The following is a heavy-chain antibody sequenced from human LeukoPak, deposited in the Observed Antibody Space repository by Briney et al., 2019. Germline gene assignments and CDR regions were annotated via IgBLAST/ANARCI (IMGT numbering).Heavy chain of an antibody. J-gene: IGHJ5*02. CDR3: ARRGLRWYWFDP. V-gene: IGHV4-59*12. CDR2: MYYSGST. D-gene: IGHD4-23*01. CDR1: GDSISSYY. Sequence: SETLSLTCTVSGDSISSYYWSWIRQPPGKGLEWVGYMYYSGSTNYNPSLKSRVTISVDTSKNQFSLKLSSVTAADTAVYYCARRGLRWYWFDPWGQGTLVTVSS.